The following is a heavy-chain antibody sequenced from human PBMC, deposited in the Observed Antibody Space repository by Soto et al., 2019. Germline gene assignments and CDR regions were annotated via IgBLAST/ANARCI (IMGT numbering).Heavy chain of an antibody. J-gene: IGHJ4*02. CDR1: GFTVSNNY. Sequence: EVQLVESGGGLIQPGGSLRLSCAVSGFTVSNNYMSWVRQAPGKGLEGVSVIYSGGYTAYGDSVKGRFTISRDNSKNTLTLQRKTLRAPAPAVFFWAPRPGGGGYWGQGTLVTVSS. CDR2: IYSGGYT. V-gene: IGHV3-53*01. D-gene: IGHD3-10*01. CDR3: APRPGGGGY.